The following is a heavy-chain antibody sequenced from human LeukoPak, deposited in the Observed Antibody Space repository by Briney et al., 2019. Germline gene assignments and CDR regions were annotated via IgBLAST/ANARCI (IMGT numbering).Heavy chain of an antibody. D-gene: IGHD3-22*01. Sequence: GRSLRLSCAASGFTFSSYGMHWVRQAPGKGLEWVAVIWYDGSNKYYADSVKGRFTISRDNSKNTLYLQMNSLRAEDTAVYYCARENLDYYDSSGYFDYWGQGTLVTVSS. J-gene: IGHJ4*02. V-gene: IGHV3-33*01. CDR2: IWYDGSNK. CDR3: ARENLDYYDSSGYFDY. CDR1: GFTFSSYG.